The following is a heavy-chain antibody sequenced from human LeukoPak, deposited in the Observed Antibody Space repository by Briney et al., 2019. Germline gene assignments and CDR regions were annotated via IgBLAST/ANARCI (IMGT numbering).Heavy chain of an antibody. CDR3: ARHSSVVGYCSGGSCYSEAGYYYGMDV. Sequence: PGESLKISCKGSGYSFTSYWIGWVRQMPGKGLEWMGIIYPGDSDTRNSPSFQGQVTISADKSISTAYLQWSSLKASDTAMYYCARHSSVVGYCSGGSCYSEAGYYYGMDVWGQGTTVTVSS. D-gene: IGHD2-15*01. CDR2: IYPGDSDT. J-gene: IGHJ6*02. V-gene: IGHV5-51*01. CDR1: GYSFTSYW.